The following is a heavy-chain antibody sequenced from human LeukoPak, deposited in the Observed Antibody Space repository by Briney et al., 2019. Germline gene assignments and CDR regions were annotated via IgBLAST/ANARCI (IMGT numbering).Heavy chain of an antibody. CDR3: AKDHPLYGSGTP. CDR2: ISYDGSNK. Sequence: GGSLRLSCAASGFTFSSYGMHWVRQAPGKGLEWVAVISYDGSNKYYAVSEKGRFTISRDNSKNTLYLQMNSLRAEDTAVYYCAKDHPLYGSGTPWGQGTLVTVSS. D-gene: IGHD3-10*01. V-gene: IGHV3-30*18. CDR1: GFTFSSYG. J-gene: IGHJ5*02.